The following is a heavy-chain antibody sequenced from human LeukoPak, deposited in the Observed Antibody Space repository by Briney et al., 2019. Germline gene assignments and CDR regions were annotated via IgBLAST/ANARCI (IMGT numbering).Heavy chain of an antibody. CDR3: ARQVGATYFDY. V-gene: IGHV4-39*01. Sequence: SETLSLTCTVSGGSISSSSYYWGWIRQPPRKGLEWIGSIYYSGSTYYNPSLKSRVTISVDTSKNQFSLKLSSVTAADTAVYYCARQVGATYFDYWGQGTLVTVSS. D-gene: IGHD1-26*01. J-gene: IGHJ4*02. CDR1: GGSISSSSYY. CDR2: IYYSGST.